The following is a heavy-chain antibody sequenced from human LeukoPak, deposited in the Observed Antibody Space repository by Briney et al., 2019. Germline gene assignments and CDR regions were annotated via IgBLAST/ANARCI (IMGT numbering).Heavy chain of an antibody. CDR2: LYNDGTP. D-gene: IGHD3-16*01. CDR3: AKAGGGTFDP. Sequence: SQTLSLTCTVSGAYIYNFYWSWIRQPARKGPEWVGHLYNDGTPKYNPSLKSRVTMSADASKVQFSLTLTSVTAAGTAVYYCAKAGGGTFDPWGPGIMVIVSS. J-gene: IGHJ5*02. V-gene: IGHV4-4*07. CDR1: GAYIYNFY.